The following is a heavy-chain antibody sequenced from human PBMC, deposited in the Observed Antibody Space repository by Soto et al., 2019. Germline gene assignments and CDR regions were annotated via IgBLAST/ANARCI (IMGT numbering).Heavy chain of an antibody. Sequence: ASVKVSCKASGYTFTSYGISWVRQAPGQGLEWMGWISAYNGNTNYAQKLQGRVTMTTDTSTSTAYMELRSLRSDDTAVYYCARDLNAHRAVPGPFAYWGQGTLVTVSS. D-gene: IGHD6-19*01. J-gene: IGHJ4*02. CDR1: GYTFTSYG. CDR3: ARDLNAHRAVPGPFAY. CDR2: ISAYNGNT. V-gene: IGHV1-18*01.